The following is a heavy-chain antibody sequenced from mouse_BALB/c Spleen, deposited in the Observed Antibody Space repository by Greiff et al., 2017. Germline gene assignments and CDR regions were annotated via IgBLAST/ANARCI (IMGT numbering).Heavy chain of an antibody. V-gene: IGHV5-17*02. CDR1: GFTFSSFG. J-gene: IGHJ4*01. CDR2: ISSGSSTI. Sequence: DVKLVESGGGLVQPGGSRKLSCAASGFTFSSFGMHWVRQAPEKGLEWVAYISSGSSTIYYADTVKGRFTISRDNPKNTLFLQMTSLRSEDTAMYYCASLYGNPYAMDYWGQGTSVTVSS. CDR3: ASLYGNPYAMDY. D-gene: IGHD2-1*01.